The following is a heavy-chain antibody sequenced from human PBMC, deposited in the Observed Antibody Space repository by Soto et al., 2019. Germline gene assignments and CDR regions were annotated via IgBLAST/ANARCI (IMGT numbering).Heavy chain of an antibody. CDR1: GGTFSSYT. Sequence: QVQLVQSGAEVKKPGSSVKVSCKASGGTFSSYTISWVRQAPGQGLEWMGRIIPILGIANYAQKFQGRVTITADKSTSTDYMELSSLRSEDTAVYYCARDVNCSGGSCYTAWFDPWGQGTLVTVSS. CDR2: IIPILGIA. J-gene: IGHJ5*02. CDR3: ARDVNCSGGSCYTAWFDP. D-gene: IGHD2-15*01. V-gene: IGHV1-69*02.